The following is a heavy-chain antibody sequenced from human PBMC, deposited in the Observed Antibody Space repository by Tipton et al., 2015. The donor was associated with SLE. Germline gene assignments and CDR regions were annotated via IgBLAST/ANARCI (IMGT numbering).Heavy chain of an antibody. CDR1: GFTFSSYA. Sequence: RSLRLSCAASGFTFSSYAMHWVRQAPGKGLEWVAVISYDGSNKYYADSVKGRFTISRDNSKNTLYLQMNSLRAEDTAVYYCARDWVDIVVVPAAIKEDYYYYYMDVWGQGTMVTVSS. D-gene: IGHD2-2*02. CDR3: ARDWVDIVVVPAAIKEDYYYYYMDV. J-gene: IGHJ6*03. CDR2: ISYDGSNK. V-gene: IGHV3-30-3*01.